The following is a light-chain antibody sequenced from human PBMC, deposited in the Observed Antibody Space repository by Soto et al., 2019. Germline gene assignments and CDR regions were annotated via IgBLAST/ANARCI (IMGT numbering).Light chain of an antibody. CDR1: QSATSN. Sequence: IVLTQSPGTLPLSPGERATLSFRASQSATSNYLAWYQQKPGQAPRLLIYGASARALGIPARFSGSGSGTEFSFTVTSLQSEDFAVYYCQKYDQWPINFGQGTRLEIK. J-gene: IGKJ5*01. CDR2: GAS. V-gene: IGKV3-15*01. CDR3: QKYDQWPIN.